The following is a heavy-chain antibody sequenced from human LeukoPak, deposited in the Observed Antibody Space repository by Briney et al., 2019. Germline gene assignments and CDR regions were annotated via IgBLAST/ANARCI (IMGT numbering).Heavy chain of an antibody. CDR2: IIPIFGTA. V-gene: IGHV1-69*01. CDR3: AAGGVVVRSFYYYYMDV. D-gene: IGHD3-16*01. Sequence: VASVRVSCKASGGTFSSYAISWVRQAPGQGLEWMGGIIPIFGTANYAQKFQGRVTITADESTSTAYMELSSLRSEDTAVYYCAAGGVVVRSFYYYYMDVWGKGTTVTISS. CDR1: GGTFSSYA. J-gene: IGHJ6*03.